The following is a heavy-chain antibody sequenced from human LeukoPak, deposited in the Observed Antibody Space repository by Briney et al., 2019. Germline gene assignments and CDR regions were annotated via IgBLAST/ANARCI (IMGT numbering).Heavy chain of an antibody. J-gene: IGHJ4*02. V-gene: IGHV3-33*01. Sequence: GGSLRLSCAASGFTFSSYGTHWVRQAPGKGLEWLAVIWFDGDYKYYADSVKGRFTISRDNSKNTLYLQMNSLRAEDTAVYYCARAECIRLGGYFDYWGQGTLVTVSS. CDR3: ARAECIRLGGYFDY. D-gene: IGHD3-10*01. CDR1: GFTFSSYG. CDR2: IWFDGDYK.